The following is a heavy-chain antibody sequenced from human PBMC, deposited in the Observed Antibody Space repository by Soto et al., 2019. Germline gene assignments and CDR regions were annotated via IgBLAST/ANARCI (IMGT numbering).Heavy chain of an antibody. D-gene: IGHD3-10*01. CDR3: ARAKGRTKTYYYGSGSYWSYYYMDV. V-gene: IGHV1-69*13. CDR1: GGTFSSYA. CDR2: IIPIFGTA. J-gene: IGHJ6*03. Sequence: SVKVSCKASGGTFSSYAISWVRQAPGQGLEWMGGIIPIFGTANYAQKFQGRVTITADESTSTAYMELSSLRSEDTAVYYCARAKGRTKTYYYGSGSYWSYYYMDVWGKGTKVTVSS.